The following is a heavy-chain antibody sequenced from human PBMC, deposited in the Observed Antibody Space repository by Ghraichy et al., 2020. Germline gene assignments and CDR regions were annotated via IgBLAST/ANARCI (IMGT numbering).Heavy chain of an antibody. V-gene: IGHV3-30*02. Sequence: GGSLRLSCATSGFSFSEYGMHWVRQAPGKGLEWVAFIQSDGGDKYYGDSVKGRFTIARDNSRTTLFLQMNSLRPEDTAVYYCAKDLTLDFYGSGSHGMDVWGQGTTVTVSS. J-gene: IGHJ6*02. CDR1: GFSFSEYG. D-gene: IGHD3-10*01. CDR2: IQSDGGDK. CDR3: AKDLTLDFYGSGSHGMDV.